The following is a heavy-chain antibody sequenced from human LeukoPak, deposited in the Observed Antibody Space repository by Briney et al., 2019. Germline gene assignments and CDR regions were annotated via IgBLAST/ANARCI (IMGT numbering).Heavy chain of an antibody. CDR2: IYTSGST. J-gene: IGHJ4*02. CDR3: ARGETIFGVVLDY. D-gene: IGHD3-3*01. V-gene: IGHV4-61*02. Sequence: SETLSLTCTVSGGSLSSGSYYWSWIRQPAGKGLEWIGRIYTSGSTNYNPSLKSRITISVDTSKNQFSLKLSSVTAADTAVYYCARGETIFGVVLDYWGQGTLVTISS. CDR1: GGSLSSGSYY.